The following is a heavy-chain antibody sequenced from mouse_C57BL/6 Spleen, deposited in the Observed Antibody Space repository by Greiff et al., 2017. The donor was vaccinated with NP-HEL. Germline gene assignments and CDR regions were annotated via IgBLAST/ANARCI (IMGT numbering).Heavy chain of an antibody. D-gene: IGHD2-10*02. Sequence: EVQRVESGGGLVKPGGSLKLSCAASGFTFSSYAMSWVRQTPEKRLEWVATISDGGSYTYYPDNVKGRFTISRNNAKNNLYLQMSHLKAEDTAMYYCAREGYGNGFDYWGQGTTLTVSS. CDR3: AREGYGNGFDY. V-gene: IGHV5-4*01. J-gene: IGHJ2*01. CDR1: GFTFSSYA. CDR2: ISDGGSYT.